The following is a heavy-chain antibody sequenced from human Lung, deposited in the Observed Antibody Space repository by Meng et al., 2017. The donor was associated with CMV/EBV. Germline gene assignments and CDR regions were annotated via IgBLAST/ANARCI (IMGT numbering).Heavy chain of an antibody. CDR1: GFSLNNYG. V-gene: IGHV3-33*06. CDR2: IWPDGNYK. Sequence: GESLKISCVASGFSLNNYGMYWVRQAPGKGLEWVAVIWPDGNYKHHADSVKGRFTVSRDNSKHTLYLQMNRLRAEDTAIYYCAKDGLFINDFWTGYSYLDFWGQGTPVTVSS. D-gene: IGHD3/OR15-3a*01. J-gene: IGHJ4*02. CDR3: AKDGLFINDFWTGYSYLDF.